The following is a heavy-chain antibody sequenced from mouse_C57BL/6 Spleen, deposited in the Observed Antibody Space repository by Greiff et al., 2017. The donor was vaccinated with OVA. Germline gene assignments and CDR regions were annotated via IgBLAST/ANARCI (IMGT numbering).Heavy chain of an antibody. J-gene: IGHJ4*01. CDR2: ISSGGSYT. CDR1: GFTFSSYG. D-gene: IGHD1-1*01. CDR3: ARQYYGSSSMDY. V-gene: IGHV5-6*01. Sequence: EVQLQESGGDLVKPGGSLKLSCAASGFTFSSYGMSWVRQTPDKRLEWVATISSGGSYTYYPDSVKGRFTISRDNAKNTLYLQMRSLKSEDTAMYYCARQYYGSSSMDYWGQGTSVTVSS.